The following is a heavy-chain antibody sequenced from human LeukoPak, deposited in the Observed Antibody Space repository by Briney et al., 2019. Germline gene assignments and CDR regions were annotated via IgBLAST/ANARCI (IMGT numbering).Heavy chain of an antibody. CDR2: IIPIFGTA. V-gene: IGHV1-69*05. CDR1: GGTFSSYA. D-gene: IGHD6-13*01. J-gene: IGHJ4*02. CDR3: ARVYLGIAAAARAFDY. Sequence: SVKVSCKASGGTFSSYAISWVRQAPGQGLEWMGGIIPIFGTANYAQKFQGRVTITTDVSTSTAYMELRSLRSDDTAVYYCARVYLGIAAAARAFDYWGQGTLVTVSS.